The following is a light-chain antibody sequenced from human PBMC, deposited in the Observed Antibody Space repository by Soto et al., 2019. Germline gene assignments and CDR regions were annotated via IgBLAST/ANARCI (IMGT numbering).Light chain of an antibody. CDR1: QRVPNSY. J-gene: IGKJ1*01. Sequence: IVLTQSPVTLSLSPGERATLSCRASQRVPNSYLAWYQHKPGQAPRLLIYGISSRATGIPDRFSGSGSGTHFTLTISRLEPEDFAVYYCLQYGSSRTFGLGTKVDIK. CDR3: LQYGSSRT. CDR2: GIS. V-gene: IGKV3-20*01.